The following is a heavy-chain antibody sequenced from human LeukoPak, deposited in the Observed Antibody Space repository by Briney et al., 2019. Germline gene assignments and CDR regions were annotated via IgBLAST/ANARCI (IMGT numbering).Heavy chain of an antibody. CDR2: IYHSGST. D-gene: IGHD6-13*01. Sequence: SETLSLTCTVSGYSISSGYYWGWIRQPPGKGLEWIGSIYHSGSTYYNPSLKSRGTISVDTSKNQFSLKLSSVTAADTAVYNVARHPRYSPNFAYYYYYEDVWGKGPTVFVSS. J-gene: IGHJ6*03. V-gene: IGHV4-38-2*02. CDR1: GYSISSGYY. CDR3: ARHPRYSPNFAYYYYYEDV.